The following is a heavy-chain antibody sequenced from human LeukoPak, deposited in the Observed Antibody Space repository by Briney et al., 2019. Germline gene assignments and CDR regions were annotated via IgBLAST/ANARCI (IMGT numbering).Heavy chain of an antibody. Sequence: ASVKVSCEASGYSFNVYYIQWVRQAPGQGLEWMGWIKPKSDDTNYGQNFQGRVTMTRDTSISTAYMELSGLRSDDTAVYYCARVDEGGHFSYYGMDAWGQGTTVTVSS. CDR2: IKPKSDDT. D-gene: IGHD3-16*01. V-gene: IGHV1-2*02. CDR3: ARVDEGGHFSYYGMDA. J-gene: IGHJ6*02. CDR1: GYSFNVYY.